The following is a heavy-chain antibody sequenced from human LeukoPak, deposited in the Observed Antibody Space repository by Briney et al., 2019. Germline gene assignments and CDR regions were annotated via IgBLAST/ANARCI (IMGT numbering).Heavy chain of an antibody. CDR1: GPAFSSYA. D-gene: IGHD3-3*01. CDR3: ADYGVSGVRNNFY. V-gene: IGHV3-23*01. Sequence: GGSLRLSCAASGPAFSSYAMSWVRQAPGKGLEWVSTISVASNTFHADSVKGRFTISRDNSRNTVYLQMTSLRADDTAVYYCADYGVSGVRNNFYWGQGTLVTVSS. CDR2: ISVASNT. J-gene: IGHJ4*02.